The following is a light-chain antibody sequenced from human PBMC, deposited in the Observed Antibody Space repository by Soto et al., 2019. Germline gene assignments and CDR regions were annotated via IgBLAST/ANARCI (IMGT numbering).Light chain of an antibody. CDR3: TSYAGRNLWV. J-gene: IGLJ3*02. CDR2: EVN. Sequence: QSALTQPPSASGSPGQSVTISCTGTSSDVGAYNYVSWYQQYPGKAPKLMIYEVNKRPSGVPDRFSGSKSGKTASLTVSGLQPEDEADYHCTSYAGRNLWVFGGGTKLTVL. CDR1: SSDVGAYNY. V-gene: IGLV2-8*01.